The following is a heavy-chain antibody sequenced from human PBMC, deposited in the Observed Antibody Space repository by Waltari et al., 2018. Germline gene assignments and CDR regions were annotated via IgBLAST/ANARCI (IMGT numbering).Heavy chain of an antibody. CDR1: GGSLSSSSYY. D-gene: IGHD6-6*01. J-gene: IGHJ5*02. Sequence: QLQLQESGPGLVKPSETMSLTCTVSGGSLSSSSYYWGWIRQPPGKGLEWIGSIYYSGSTYYNPSLKSRVTISVDTSKNQFSLKLSSVTAAATAVYYCARAPASYSSSAGWFDPWGQGTLVTVSS. CDR3: ARAPASYSSSAGWFDP. CDR2: IYYSGST. V-gene: IGHV4-39*07.